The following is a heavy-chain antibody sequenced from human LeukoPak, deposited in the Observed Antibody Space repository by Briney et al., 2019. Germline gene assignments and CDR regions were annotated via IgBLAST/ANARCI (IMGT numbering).Heavy chain of an antibody. V-gene: IGHV3-23*01. D-gene: IGHD5-12*01. J-gene: IGHJ4*02. CDR2: ISASGGST. CDR1: GFTFSSYA. Sequence: PGGSLRLSCAASGFTFSSYAMSWVRQAQGKGRAGVSAISASGGSTSYADSVKGRFTISRDNSKNTLYLQMNSLRAVDTAVYYCASQTSGYSGYSSHYWGQGTLVTVSS. CDR3: ASQTSGYSGYSSHY.